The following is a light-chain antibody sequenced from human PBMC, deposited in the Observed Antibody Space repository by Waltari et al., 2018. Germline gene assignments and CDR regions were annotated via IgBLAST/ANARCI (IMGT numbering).Light chain of an antibody. V-gene: IGLV2-14*01. CDR3: SSYTSSSLV. CDR1: SRAVGGYNY. Sequence: QSALTQPASVSGSPGQSITISCTGTSRAVGGYNYVSWYQQHPGKAPKLMIYDVSNRPSGVSNRFSGSKSGNTASLTISGLQAEDEADYYCSSYTSSSLVFGGGTKLTVL. J-gene: IGLJ2*01. CDR2: DVS.